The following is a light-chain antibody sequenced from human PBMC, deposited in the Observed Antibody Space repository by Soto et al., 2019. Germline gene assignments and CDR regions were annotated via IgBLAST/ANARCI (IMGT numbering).Light chain of an antibody. CDR3: LLSYSGARLYV. CDR1: TGAVTSGHY. J-gene: IGLJ1*01. V-gene: IGLV7-46*01. CDR2: DTS. Sequence: QTVVTQEPSLTVSPGGTVTLTCGSSTGAVTSGHYPYWFQQKPGQAPRTLIYDTSNKHSWTPARFSGSLLVGKAALTLSGAQPEDEAEYYCLLSYSGARLYVFGTGTKVTVL.